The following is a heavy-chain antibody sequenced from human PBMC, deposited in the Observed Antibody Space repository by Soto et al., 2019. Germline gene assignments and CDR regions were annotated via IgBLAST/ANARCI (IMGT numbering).Heavy chain of an antibody. J-gene: IGHJ6*02. V-gene: IGHV1-18*01. D-gene: IGHD4-17*01. CDR3: ARAPRYGDYVIGGMDV. Sequence: QVQLVQSGAEVKKPGASVKVSCKASGYTFTSYGISWVLQAPGQGLEWMGWISAYNGNTNYAQKLQGRVTMTTDTSTSTGYMELRSLRSDDTAVYYCARAPRYGDYVIGGMDVWGQGTTVTVSS. CDR1: GYTFTSYG. CDR2: ISAYNGNT.